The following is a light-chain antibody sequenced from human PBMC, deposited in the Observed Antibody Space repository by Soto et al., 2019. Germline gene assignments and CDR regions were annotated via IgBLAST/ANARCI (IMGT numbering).Light chain of an antibody. CDR3: QQYGSSPPIT. V-gene: IGKV3-20*01. CDR1: QSVSSSY. CDR2: GAS. Sequence: EIVLTQSPGTLSLSPGERATLSCRASQSVSSSYLAWYQQKPGQAPRLLIYGASSRATGIPDRFSGSGSARDFTLTISTLEPEDLAVYYCQQYGSSPPITFGQGTRLEIK. J-gene: IGKJ5*01.